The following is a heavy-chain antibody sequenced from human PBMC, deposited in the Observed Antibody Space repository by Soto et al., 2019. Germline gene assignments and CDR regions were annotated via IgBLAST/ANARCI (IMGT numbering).Heavy chain of an antibody. D-gene: IGHD6-19*01. Sequence: PSETLSLTCTVSDDSFRGAEYYWSWIRQPLGKGPEWIGYTYYNGDTKYNPALRSRVTMSEDTSKNQFSLRLSSVTAAGTAVYFCARGPAYIDGWRTFDLWGRGSLVTVSS. CDR2: TYYNGDT. V-gene: IGHV4-61*08. CDR3: ARGPAYIDGWRTFDL. J-gene: IGHJ4*02. CDR1: DDSFRGAEYY.